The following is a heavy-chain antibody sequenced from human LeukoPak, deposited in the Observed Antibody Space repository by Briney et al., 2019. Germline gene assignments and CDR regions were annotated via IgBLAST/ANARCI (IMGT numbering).Heavy chain of an antibody. CDR1: GYTFTSYG. J-gene: IGHJ6*02. V-gene: IGHV1-18*01. D-gene: IGHD5-12*01. CDR2: ISAYNGNT. Sequence: GASVTVSCKASGYTFTSYGISWVRQAPGQGLEWMGWISAYNGNTNYAQKLQGRVTMTTDTSTSTAYMELRSLRSYDTAVYYCARQMATIYYYGMDVWGQGTTVTVSS. CDR3: ARQMATIYYYGMDV.